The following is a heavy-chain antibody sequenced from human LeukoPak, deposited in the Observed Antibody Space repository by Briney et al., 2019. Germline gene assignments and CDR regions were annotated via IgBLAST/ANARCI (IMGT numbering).Heavy chain of an antibody. V-gene: IGHV3-74*01. CDR1: GFIFNAHW. Sequence: GGSLRLSCAASGFIFNAHWMHWIRQAPGKGLVWVSRINRDGTSITYADSARGRFTVSRDNAKSTLYLQMNSLTADDTALYYCVRDVRGVGQDYYYMDVWGKGTTVTVS. J-gene: IGHJ6*03. CDR3: VRDVRGVGQDYYYMDV. D-gene: IGHD3-10*01. CDR2: INRDGTSI.